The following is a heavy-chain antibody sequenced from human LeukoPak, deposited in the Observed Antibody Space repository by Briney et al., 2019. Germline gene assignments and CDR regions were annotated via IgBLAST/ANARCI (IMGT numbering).Heavy chain of an antibody. CDR2: INHSGST. J-gene: IGHJ4*02. CDR1: GGSFSGYY. CDR3: ARHGGNGFSY. V-gene: IGHV4-34*01. Sequence: SETLSLTCAVYGGSFSGYYWSWIRQPPGKGLEWIGEINHSGSTNYNPSLKSRVTISVDTPKNQFSLKLSSVTAADTAVYYCARHGGNGFSYWGQGTLVTVSS. D-gene: IGHD4-23*01.